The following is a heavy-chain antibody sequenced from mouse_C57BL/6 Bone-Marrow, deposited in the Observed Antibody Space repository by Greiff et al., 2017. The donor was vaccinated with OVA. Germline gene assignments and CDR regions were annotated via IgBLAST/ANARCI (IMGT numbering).Heavy chain of an antibody. V-gene: IGHV1-84*01. CDR3: ANYSDY. J-gene: IGHJ2*01. CDR1: GYTFTDYY. Sequence: VQLQQSGPELVKPGASVKISCTASGYTFTDYYINWVKQRPGQGLEWIGWIYPGSGNTKYNEKVKGKAKLTVNTSSSTADMQVSNLTAEDSAVYICANYSDYWGQGTTLTVSS. CDR2: IYPGSGNT.